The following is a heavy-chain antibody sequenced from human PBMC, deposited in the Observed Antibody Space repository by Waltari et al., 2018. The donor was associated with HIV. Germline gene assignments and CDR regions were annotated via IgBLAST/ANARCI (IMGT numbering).Heavy chain of an antibody. Sequence: EVQLVQSGAEVKKPGESLKISCKGSGYSFTSYWIGWVRQMPGKGLEWMGIIYPGDSDTRYSPSFQGQVTISADKSISTAYLQWSSLKASDTAMYYCARLPDSSGYYYWYFDLWGRGTLVTVSS. D-gene: IGHD3-22*01. V-gene: IGHV5-51*01. CDR2: IYPGDSDT. CDR1: GYSFTSYW. CDR3: ARLPDSSGYYYWYFDL. J-gene: IGHJ2*01.